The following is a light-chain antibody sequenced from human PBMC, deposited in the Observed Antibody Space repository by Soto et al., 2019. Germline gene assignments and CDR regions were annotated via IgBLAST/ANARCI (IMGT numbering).Light chain of an antibody. CDR2: DTS. V-gene: IGKV3-15*01. CDR3: QQRRSWPPTIT. J-gene: IGKJ5*01. CDR1: QSVSHK. Sequence: EMVMTQSPATLSVSPGERATLSCRASQSVSHKLAWYQQKPGQAPRLLIYDTSTRATGIPARFSGSGSGTEFTLTISSLEPEDFAVYYCQQRRSWPPTITFGQGTRLEIK.